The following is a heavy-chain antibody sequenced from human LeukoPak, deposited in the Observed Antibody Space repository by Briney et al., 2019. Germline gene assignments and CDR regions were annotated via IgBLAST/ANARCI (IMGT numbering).Heavy chain of an antibody. CDR3: ARSGFRGGNSGYFDY. CDR2: IYYSGST. CDR1: GGSIRSYY. V-gene: IGHV4-59*08. J-gene: IGHJ4*02. D-gene: IGHD4-23*01. Sequence: KASETLSLTCTVSGGSIRSYYWSWIRQPPGKGLEWIGYIYYSGSTNYNPSPKSRVTISVDTSKNQFSLKLSSVTAADTAVYCCARSGFRGGNSGYFDYWGQGTLVTVSS.